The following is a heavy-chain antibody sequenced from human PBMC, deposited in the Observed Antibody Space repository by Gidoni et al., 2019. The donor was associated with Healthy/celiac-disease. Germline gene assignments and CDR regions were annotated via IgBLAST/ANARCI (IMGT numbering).Heavy chain of an antibody. J-gene: IGHJ4*02. CDR2: RSYDGSNK. CDR1: GFTFRSYA. D-gene: IGHD1-26*01. Sequence: VQLVESWGGVVQPGRSLRLSCAASGFTFRSYAMHWVRQAPGKGREWVAVRSYDGSNKYYADSVKGRFTISRDNSKNTLYLQMNSLRAEDTAVYYCARDLEEWELQGAFDYWGQGTLVTVSS. V-gene: IGHV3-30-3*01. CDR3: ARDLEEWELQGAFDY.